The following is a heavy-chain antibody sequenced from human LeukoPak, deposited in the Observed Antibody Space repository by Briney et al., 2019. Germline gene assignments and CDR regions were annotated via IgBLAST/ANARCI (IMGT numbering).Heavy chain of an antibody. V-gene: IGHV5-51*01. Sequence: ASVKVSCKASGYSFTNYWIGWVRQMPGKGLEWMGIIYPGDSDTRYSPSFQGQVTISADKSISTAYLQWSSLKASDTAMYYCASSAGGDYYMDVWGKGTTVTVSS. CDR3: ASSAGGDYYMDV. CDR1: GYSFTNYW. J-gene: IGHJ6*03. CDR2: IYPGDSDT. D-gene: IGHD3-10*01.